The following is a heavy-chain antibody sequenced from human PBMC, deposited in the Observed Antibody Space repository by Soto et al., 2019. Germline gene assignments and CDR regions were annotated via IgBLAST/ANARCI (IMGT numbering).Heavy chain of an antibody. CDR3: ARDSYYDFWSGSDGNDV. J-gene: IGHJ6*02. CDR1: GGSISRYY. V-gene: IGHV4-59*01. CDR2: IYYSGST. D-gene: IGHD3-3*01. Sequence: SQALSLSCTVSGGSISRYYWSWIRQPPGKGLEWIGYIYYSGSTNYNPSLKNRVTISVDTSKNQFSLKLSSVTAADTAVYYCARDSYYDFWSGSDGNDVWARGTPVTVS.